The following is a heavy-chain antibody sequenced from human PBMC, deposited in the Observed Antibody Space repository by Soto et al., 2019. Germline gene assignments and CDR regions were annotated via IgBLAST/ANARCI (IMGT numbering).Heavy chain of an antibody. J-gene: IGHJ4*02. CDR1: GFTFSNAW. CDR3: TTEGPGYCSGGSCYAIDY. CDR2: IKSQTDGGTT. Sequence: EVQLVESGGGLVNPGGSLRLFCAAYGFTFSNAWMSWVRQAPGKGLEWVGRIKSQTDGGTTEYAAPVKGRFTISRDDSKNTLYLQMNSLKTEDTAVYSCTTEGPGYCSGGSCYAIDYWGQGTLVTVSS. V-gene: IGHV3-15*01. D-gene: IGHD2-15*01.